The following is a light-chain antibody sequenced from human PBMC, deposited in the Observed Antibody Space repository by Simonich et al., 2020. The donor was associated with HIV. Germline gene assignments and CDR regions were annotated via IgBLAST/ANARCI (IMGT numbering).Light chain of an antibody. Sequence: QSVLTQPPSASGTPGQRVTISCSGSRSNIGSNTVNWYQQLPGTAPKLLIYSNNQRPSGVPDRFSGSKSGTSASLAISGLQSEDEADYYCSSSTRSSTVVFGGGTRLTVL. J-gene: IGLJ2*01. CDR1: RSNIGSNT. CDR3: SSSTRSSTVV. CDR2: SNN. V-gene: IGLV1-44*01.